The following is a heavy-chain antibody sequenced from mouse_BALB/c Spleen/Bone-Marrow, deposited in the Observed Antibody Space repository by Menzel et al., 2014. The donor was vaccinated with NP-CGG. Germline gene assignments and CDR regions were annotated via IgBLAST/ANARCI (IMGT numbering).Heavy chain of an antibody. Sequence: EVQLQQSGAELVKPGASVKLSCTASGFNIKDTYMHWVKQRPEQGLERIGRIDPANGNTKYDAKFQGKATITADTSSNTAYLQLSSLTSEDTAVYYCARWEYYAMDYWGQGTSVTVSS. J-gene: IGHJ4*01. CDR2: IDPANGNT. CDR3: ARWEYYAMDY. D-gene: IGHD4-1*01. CDR1: GFNIKDTY. V-gene: IGHV14-3*02.